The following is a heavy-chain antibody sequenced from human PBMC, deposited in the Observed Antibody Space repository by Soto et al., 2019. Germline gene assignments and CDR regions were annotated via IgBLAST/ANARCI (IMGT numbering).Heavy chain of an antibody. CDR2: ISSNGGST. CDR3: VKDLCGNERNYDSSGYCAFDI. V-gene: IGHV3-64D*08. J-gene: IGHJ3*02. D-gene: IGHD3-22*01. Sequence: GGSLRLSCAASGFTFSSYDMHWVRQAPGKGLEYVSAISSNGGSTYYADSVKGRFTISRDNSKNTLYLQMSSLRAEDTAVYYCVKDLCGNERNYDSSGYCAFDIWGQGKMVTVSS. CDR1: GFTFSSYD.